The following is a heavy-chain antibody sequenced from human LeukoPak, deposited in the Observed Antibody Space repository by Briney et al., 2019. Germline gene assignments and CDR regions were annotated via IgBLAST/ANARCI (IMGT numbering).Heavy chain of an antibody. CDR1: GFTFSSYS. J-gene: IGHJ4*02. D-gene: IGHD1-26*01. CDR3: ARDFFSGSYYGVNF. V-gene: IGHV3-21*01. Sequence: GGSLRLSCAASGFTFSSYSMNWVRQAPGKGLEWVSSISSSSSYIYYADSVKGRFTISRDNAKNSLFLQMSSLRAEHTAVYYCARDFFSGSYYGVNFWGQGTLVTVSS. CDR2: ISSSSSYI.